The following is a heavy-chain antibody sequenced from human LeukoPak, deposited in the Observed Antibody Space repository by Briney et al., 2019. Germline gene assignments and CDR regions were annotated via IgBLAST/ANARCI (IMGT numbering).Heavy chain of an antibody. D-gene: IGHD5-18*01. CDR3: ARSGRGYSYGPMYYFDY. J-gene: IGHJ4*02. CDR1: GGSISSYY. Sequence: PSETLSLTCTVSGGSISSYYWSWIRQPPGKGLERIGYIYTSGSTNYNPSLKSRVTISVDTSKNQFSLKLRSVTAADTAVYYCARSGRGYSYGPMYYFDYWGQGTLVTVSS. V-gene: IGHV4-4*08. CDR2: IYTSGST.